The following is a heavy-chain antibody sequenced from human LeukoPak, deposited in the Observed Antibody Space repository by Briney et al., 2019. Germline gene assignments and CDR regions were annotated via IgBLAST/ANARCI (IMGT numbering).Heavy chain of an antibody. CDR3: ARQRSVVGGARLRWFDP. CDR1: GGSFSGYY. D-gene: IGHD2-21*01. J-gene: IGHJ5*02. Sequence: SETLSLTCAVYGGSFSGYYWSWIRQPPGKGLEWIGEINHSGSTNYNPSLKSRVTISVDTPKNQFSLKLSSVTAADTAVYYCARQRSVVGGARLRWFDPWGQGTLVTVSS. CDR2: INHSGST. V-gene: IGHV4-34*01.